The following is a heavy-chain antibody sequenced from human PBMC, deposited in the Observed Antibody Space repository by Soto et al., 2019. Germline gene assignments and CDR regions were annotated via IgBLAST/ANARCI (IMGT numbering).Heavy chain of an antibody. CDR1: GGTFSSYA. CDR2: VIPIFGTA. V-gene: IGHV1-69*12. D-gene: IGHD3-22*01. J-gene: IGHJ2*01. CDR3: ATLYYYDSSGYPIRDWYCDL. Sequence: QVQLVQSGAEVKKPGSSVKVSCKASGGTFSSYAISWVRQAPGQGLEWMGGVIPIFGTANYAQKFQGKVKINADAATSTAHMELSSLRSEDTAVYYCATLYYYDSSGYPIRDWYCDLWGRGTLVTVSS.